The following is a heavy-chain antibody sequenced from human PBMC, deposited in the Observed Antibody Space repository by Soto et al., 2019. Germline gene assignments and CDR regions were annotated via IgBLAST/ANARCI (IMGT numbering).Heavy chain of an antibody. CDR2: ISADGRST. D-gene: IGHD1-26*01. CDR1: GFTLSGYW. V-gene: IGHV3-74*01. Sequence: PGGSLRLSCVASGFTLSGYWMHWVRQVPGKGLVWVSRISADGRSTDYADSVRGRFTISRDNAKNTLYLQMDSLRAEDTAIYYCRRVIYGSAGLFDYWGQGNLVTVSS. CDR3: RRVIYGSAGLFDY. J-gene: IGHJ4*02.